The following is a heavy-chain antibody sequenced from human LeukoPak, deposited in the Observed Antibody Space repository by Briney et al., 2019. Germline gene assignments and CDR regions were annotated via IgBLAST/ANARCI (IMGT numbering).Heavy chain of an antibody. V-gene: IGHV3-74*01. Sequence: GGSLRRSCAASGSTCSSYWMRWGRQAPGKGGVWVSRINSDGRSTNCGDSVKGRFTISRDNAKNTLYLQMNSLRAEHTAVYYCARDLGGSYSSDAFYIWGQGTIVTLSS. D-gene: IGHD1-26*01. CDR1: GSTCSSYW. J-gene: IGHJ3*02. CDR3: ARDLGGSYSSDAFYI. CDR2: INSDGRST.